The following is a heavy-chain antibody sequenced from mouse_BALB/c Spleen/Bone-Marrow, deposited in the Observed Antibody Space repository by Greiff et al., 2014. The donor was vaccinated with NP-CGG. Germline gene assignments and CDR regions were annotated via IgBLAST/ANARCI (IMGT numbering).Heavy chain of an antibody. Sequence: ESGPGLVKPSQTVSLTCTVTGISITTGNYRWSWIRQFPGNKLEWIGYIYYSGTITYNPSLTSRTTITRDASKNQFFLEMNYLTAEDTATYYCARELYYFDYWGQGTTLTVSS. CDR3: ARELYYFDY. J-gene: IGHJ2*01. V-gene: IGHV3-5*02. CDR1: GISITTGNYR. CDR2: IYYSGTI.